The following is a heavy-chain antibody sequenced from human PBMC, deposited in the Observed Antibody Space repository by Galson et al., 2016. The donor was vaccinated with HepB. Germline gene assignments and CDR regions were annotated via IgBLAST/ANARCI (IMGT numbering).Heavy chain of an antibody. D-gene: IGHD3-10*01. CDR1: GYTFIAYY. J-gene: IGHJ5*02. CDR2: INPNNGGT. V-gene: IGHV1-2*02. Sequence: SVKVSCKASGYTFIAYYIHWVRQAPGQGPEWMGWINPNNGGTIYAQRFSGRVTMTKNTSISTAFMELSSLRFDDTAVYFCVRSGWRKDHARPLDHWGQGALVTVSS. CDR3: VRSGWRKDHARPLDH.